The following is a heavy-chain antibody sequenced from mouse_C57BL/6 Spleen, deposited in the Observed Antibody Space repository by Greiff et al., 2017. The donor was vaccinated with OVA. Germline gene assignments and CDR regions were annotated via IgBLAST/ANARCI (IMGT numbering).Heavy chain of an antibody. D-gene: IGHD2-12*01. CDR2: ISYDGSN. J-gene: IGHJ3*01. CDR3: AREDDLAWFAY. CDR1: GYSITSGYY. V-gene: IGHV3-6*01. Sequence: VQLKESGPGLVKPSQSLSLTCSVTGYSITSGYYWNWIRQFPGNKLEWMGYISYDGSNNYNPSLKNRISITRDTSKNQFFLKLNSVTTEDTATYYCAREDDLAWFAYWGQGTLVTVSA.